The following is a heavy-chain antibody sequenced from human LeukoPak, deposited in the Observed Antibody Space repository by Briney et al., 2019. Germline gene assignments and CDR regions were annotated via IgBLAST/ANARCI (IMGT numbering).Heavy chain of an antibody. CDR3: AKDQNYYYYYMDV. CDR2: ISGGGAST. V-gene: IGHV3-23*01. Sequence: GGSLRLSCAASGFTFRYYAMHWVRQAPGKGLEWVSAISGGGASTYYANSVKGRFTISRDNSKNTLYLQMNSLRAEDTAVYYCAKDQNYYYYYMDVWGKGTTVTVSS. J-gene: IGHJ6*03. CDR1: GFTFRYYA.